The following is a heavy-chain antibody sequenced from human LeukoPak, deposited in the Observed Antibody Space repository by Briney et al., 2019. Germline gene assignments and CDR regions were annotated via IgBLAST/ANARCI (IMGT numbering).Heavy chain of an antibody. Sequence: PGGSLRLSCAASGFTFSSSWMTWVRQAPGKGREWVASINQDGGEIHYVDSVKGRFTISRDNAKNSLYLQMNSLRAEDTAVYYCARGFRGWYAEGFDYWGQGTVVTVSS. D-gene: IGHD6-19*01. J-gene: IGHJ4*02. V-gene: IGHV3-7*01. CDR1: GFTFSSSW. CDR2: INQDGGEI. CDR3: ARGFRGWYAEGFDY.